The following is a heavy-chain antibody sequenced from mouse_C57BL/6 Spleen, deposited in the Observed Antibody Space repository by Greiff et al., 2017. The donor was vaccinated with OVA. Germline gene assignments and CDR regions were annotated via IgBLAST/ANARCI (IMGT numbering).Heavy chain of an antibody. Sequence: VQLQQPGAELVKPGASVKVSCKASGYTFTSYWMHWVKQRPGQGLEWIGRIHPSDSDTNYNQKFKGKATLTVDKSSSTAYMQLSSLTSEDSAVYYCASTAQAPWLAYWGQGTLVTVSA. J-gene: IGHJ3*01. D-gene: IGHD3-2*02. CDR2: IHPSDSDT. V-gene: IGHV1-74*01. CDR3: ASTAQAPWLAY. CDR1: GYTFTSYW.